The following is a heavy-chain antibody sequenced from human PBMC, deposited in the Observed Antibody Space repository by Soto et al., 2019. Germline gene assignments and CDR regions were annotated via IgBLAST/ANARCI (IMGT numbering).Heavy chain of an antibody. J-gene: IGHJ5*02. V-gene: IGHV4-34*01. D-gene: IGHD6-13*01. CDR3: ARAAGSSSWFNWFDP. CDR1: GGSFSGYY. CDR2: INHSGST. Sequence: SETLSLTCAVYGGSFSGYYWSWIRQPPGKGLEWIGEINHSGSTNYNPSLKSRVTISVDTSKNQFSLKLSSVTAADTAVYYCARAAGSSSWFNWFDPWGQGTLVTVSS.